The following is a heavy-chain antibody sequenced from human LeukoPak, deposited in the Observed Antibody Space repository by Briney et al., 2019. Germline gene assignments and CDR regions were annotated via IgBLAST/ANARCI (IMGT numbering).Heavy chain of an antibody. Sequence: GGSLTLSCAASGFTFSSYAMSWVRRAPAKGVEGVSAIIGSGGSTYYADSVKGRFTISRDNSKNTLYLQMNSVSAEDTAVYYCAKDGYRRSDYSGQGSLVTPSS. CDR2: IIGSGGST. CDR1: GFTFSSYA. J-gene: IGHJ4*02. V-gene: IGHV3-23*01. D-gene: IGHD6-13*01. CDR3: AKDGYRRSDY.